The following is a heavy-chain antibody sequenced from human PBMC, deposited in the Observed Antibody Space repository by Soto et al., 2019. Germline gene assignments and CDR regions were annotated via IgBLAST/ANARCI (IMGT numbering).Heavy chain of an antibody. CDR1: GYTFTSYG. J-gene: IGHJ4*02. CDR2: IIPIFGTA. D-gene: IGHD5-12*01. Sequence: QVQLVQSGAEVKKPGASVKVSCKASGYTFTSYGISWVRQAPGQGLEWMGGIIPIFGTANYAQKFQGRVTITADESTSTAYMELSSLRSEDTAVYYCASTMATMLPYFDYWGQGTLVTVSS. CDR3: ASTMATMLPYFDY. V-gene: IGHV1-69*13.